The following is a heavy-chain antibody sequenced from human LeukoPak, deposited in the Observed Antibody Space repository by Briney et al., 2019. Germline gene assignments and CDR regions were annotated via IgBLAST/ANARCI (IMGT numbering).Heavy chain of an antibody. Sequence: SVKVSCKASGGTFSSYAISWVRQAPGQGLEWMGGIIPIFGTANYAQKFQGRVTITADESTSTAHMELSSLRSEDTAVYYCASQRGYSYGYLDYWGQGTLVTVSS. CDR1: GGTFSSYA. CDR3: ASQRGYSYGYLDY. CDR2: IIPIFGTA. J-gene: IGHJ4*02. D-gene: IGHD5-18*01. V-gene: IGHV1-69*13.